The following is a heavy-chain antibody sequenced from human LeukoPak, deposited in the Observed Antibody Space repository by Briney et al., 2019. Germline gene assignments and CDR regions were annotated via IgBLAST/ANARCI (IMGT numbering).Heavy chain of an antibody. V-gene: IGHV1-69*04. CDR3: ARDGEGAAAGIIDY. CDR1: GGTFSSYA. D-gene: IGHD6-13*01. J-gene: IGHJ4*02. CDR2: IIPILGIA. Sequence: GASVNVSCKASGGTFSSYAISWVRQAPGQGLEWMGRIIPILGIANYAQKFQGRVTITADKSTSTAYMELSSLRSEDTAVYYCARDGEGAAAGIIDYWGQGTLVTVSS.